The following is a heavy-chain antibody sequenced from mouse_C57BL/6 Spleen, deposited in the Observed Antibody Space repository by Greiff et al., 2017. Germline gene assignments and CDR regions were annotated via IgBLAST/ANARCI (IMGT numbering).Heavy chain of an antibody. CDR1: GYTFTSYW. J-gene: IGHJ1*03. Sequence: VQLQQPGAELVKPGASVKLSCTASGYTFTSYWMYWVKQRPGRGLVWIGRIDPNSGGTKYNEKFKSQATLTVDKPSSTDYMQLSSLTSEDAAVYYCAGGTTVVAGYFDVWGTGTTVTVSS. CDR2: IDPNSGGT. V-gene: IGHV1-72*01. CDR3: AGGTTVVAGYFDV. D-gene: IGHD1-1*01.